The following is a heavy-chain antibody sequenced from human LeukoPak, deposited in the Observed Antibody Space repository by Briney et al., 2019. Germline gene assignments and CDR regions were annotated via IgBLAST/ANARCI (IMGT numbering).Heavy chain of an antibody. D-gene: IGHD3-22*01. CDR1: GFTVSSNF. Sequence: QSGGSLRLSCAASGFTVSSNFMSWVRQAPGKGLEWVSIIYSGGNIYYADSVKGQFTISRDNSKNTVHLQMNSLRAEDTAMYYCARRAGDYSHPYDYWGQGTLVTVSS. CDR2: IYSGGNI. CDR3: ARRAGDYSHPYDY. V-gene: IGHV3-53*01. J-gene: IGHJ4*02.